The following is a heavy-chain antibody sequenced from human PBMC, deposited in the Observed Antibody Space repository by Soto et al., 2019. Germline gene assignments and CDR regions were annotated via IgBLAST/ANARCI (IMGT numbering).Heavy chain of an antibody. CDR3: AKVEPYSGSSYRGSLQD. CDR1: GFTFSTYA. D-gene: IGHD6-13*01. V-gene: IGHV3-23*01. Sequence: EVQLSESGGGLVQPGGSLRLSCATSGFTFSTYAMSWVRQAPGKGLEWVSTISGSGGGTYYADSVKGRFTISRDNSKSTLYLQMNSLTIEDTAVYYCAKVEPYSGSSYRGSLQDWGQGTLVTVSS. J-gene: IGHJ1*01. CDR2: ISGSGGGT.